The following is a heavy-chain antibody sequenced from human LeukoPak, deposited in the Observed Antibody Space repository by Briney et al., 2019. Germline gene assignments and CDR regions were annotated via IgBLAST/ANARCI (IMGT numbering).Heavy chain of an antibody. V-gene: IGHV4-59*01. CDR3: ARSRDGSPWVDY. CDR1: GGSISSYY. J-gene: IGHJ4*02. Sequence: PSETLSLTCTVSGGSISSYYWSWIRQPPGKGLEWIGYIYYSGSTNYNPSLKSRVTISVDTSKNQFSLKLSSVTAADTAVYYCARSRDGSPWVDYWGQGTLVTVSS. D-gene: IGHD2-2*01. CDR2: IYYSGST.